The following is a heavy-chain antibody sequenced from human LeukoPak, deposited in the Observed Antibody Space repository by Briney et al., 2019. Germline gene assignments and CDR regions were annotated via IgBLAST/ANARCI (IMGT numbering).Heavy chain of an antibody. CDR1: GFTVSNSY. J-gene: IGHJ6*03. V-gene: IGHV3-53*01. Sequence: GGSLRLSCAASGFTVSNSYMSWVRQAPGKGLEGVSVIYGGGSTHYAEAVKGRFTISRDSSKNTLYLLMNSLRAEDTAVYFCARDRYYYDSSANYYYTNVWGKGTTVTVSS. CDR2: IYGGGST. CDR3: ARDRYYYDSSANYYYTNV. D-gene: IGHD3-22*01.